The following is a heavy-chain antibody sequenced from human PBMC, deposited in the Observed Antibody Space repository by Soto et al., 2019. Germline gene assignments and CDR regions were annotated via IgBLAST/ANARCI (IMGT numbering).Heavy chain of an antibody. J-gene: IGHJ4*02. CDR3: ASDNCDDICYHDY. CDR1: GYAFTPYV. CDR2: INAGNGNT. D-gene: IGHD2-21*01. V-gene: IGHV1-3*01. Sequence: QVQLVPSGAEVKKPGASVKISCEASGYAFTPYVIYWVRQAPGQRLEWMGWINAGNGNTKYSQKFQDRVTMTRDTSASTAYMEVSSLRSENTAVYYWASDNCDDICYHDYWGQGTLVTVSS.